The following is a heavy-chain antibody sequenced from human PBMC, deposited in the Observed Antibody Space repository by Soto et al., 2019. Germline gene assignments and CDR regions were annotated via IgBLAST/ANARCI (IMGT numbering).Heavy chain of an antibody. CDR1: GYSFTSYW. V-gene: IGHV5-51*01. CDR3: ARRGYDFHAVQAFDI. Sequence: PGESLKISCKGSGYSFTSYWIIWVRQMPVKGLEFMGIIYPGYSDTRYSPSFQGHVTISADNSISTAYLQLNSLKASDTAVYYCARRGYDFHAVQAFDIWGQGTIVTVSS. CDR2: IYPGYSDT. D-gene: IGHD5-12*01. J-gene: IGHJ3*02.